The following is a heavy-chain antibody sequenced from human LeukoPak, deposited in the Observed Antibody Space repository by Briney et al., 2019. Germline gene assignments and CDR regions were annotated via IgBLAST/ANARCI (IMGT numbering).Heavy chain of an antibody. CDR1: GFTFSNYG. Sequence: GGFLRLSCAASGFTFSNYGMNWVRQAPGKGLEWVSYIGSSSSPIYYADSVKGRFTISRDNAKNSLYLQMNSLRDEDTAVYYCARAMRSGYDYWGQGTLVTVSS. CDR3: ARAMRSGYDY. D-gene: IGHD5-12*01. J-gene: IGHJ4*02. CDR2: IGSSSSPI. V-gene: IGHV3-48*02.